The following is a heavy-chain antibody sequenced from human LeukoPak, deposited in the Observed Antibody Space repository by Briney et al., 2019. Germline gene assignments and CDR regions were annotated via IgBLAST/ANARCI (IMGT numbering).Heavy chain of an antibody. V-gene: IGHV1-69*06. CDR1: GYTFTSYD. CDR2: IIPIFGTA. J-gene: IGHJ5*02. Sequence: GASVKVSCKASGYTFTSYDISWVRQAPGQGLEWMGGIIPIFGTANYAQKFQGRVTITADKSTSTAYMELSSLRSEDTAVYYCATKTQYYYDSSGYTWGQGTLVTVSS. CDR3: ATKTQYYYDSSGYT. D-gene: IGHD3-22*01.